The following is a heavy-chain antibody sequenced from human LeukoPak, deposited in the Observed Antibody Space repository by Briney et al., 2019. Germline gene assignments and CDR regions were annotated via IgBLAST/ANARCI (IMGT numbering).Heavy chain of an antibody. CDR1: GGSFSDYY. CDR2: INHSGST. D-gene: IGHD4-23*01. CDR3: ARQTTVVTPPIY. V-gene: IGHV4-34*01. J-gene: IGHJ4*02. Sequence: PSETLSLTCAVYGGSFSDYYWTWIRQPPGKGLEWIGEINHSGSTNYNPSLKSRVTISVDTSKKQFFLRLSSVTAADTAVYYCARQTTVVTPPIYWGQGTLVTVSS.